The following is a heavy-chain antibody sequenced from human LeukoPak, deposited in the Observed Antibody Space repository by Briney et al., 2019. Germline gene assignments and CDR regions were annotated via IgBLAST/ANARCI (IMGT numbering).Heavy chain of an antibody. CDR3: ARVALYCSGGSCYPGFHDY. CDR2: IYYSGTT. J-gene: IGHJ4*02. D-gene: IGHD2-15*01. CDR1: GGSFSSSDYY. Sequence: SETLSLTCTVSGGSFSSSDYYWGWIRQPPGKGLEWIGSIYYSGTTYYNPSLKSRVTISVDTSKNQFSLKLSSVTAADTAVYYCARVALYCSGGSCYPGFHDYWGQGTLVTVSS. V-gene: IGHV4-39*07.